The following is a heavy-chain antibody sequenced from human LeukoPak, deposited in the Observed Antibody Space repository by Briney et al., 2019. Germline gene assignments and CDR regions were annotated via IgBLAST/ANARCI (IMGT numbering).Heavy chain of an antibody. D-gene: IGHD4-17*01. CDR3: ARGSYDYGDYVPYYYYYMDV. Sequence: GESLKISCAASGFTFSSYSMNWVRQAPGKGLEWVSSISSSSSYIYYADSVKGRFTISRDNAKNSLYLQMNSLRAEDTAVYYCARGSYDYGDYVPYYYYYMDVWGKGTTVTVSS. V-gene: IGHV3-21*01. CDR1: GFTFSSYS. J-gene: IGHJ6*03. CDR2: ISSSSSYI.